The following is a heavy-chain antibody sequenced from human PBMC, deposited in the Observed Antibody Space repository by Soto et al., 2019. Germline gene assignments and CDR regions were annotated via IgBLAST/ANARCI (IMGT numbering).Heavy chain of an antibody. CDR1: GYTFTSYA. CDR3: ARSIVVVTALDY. D-gene: IGHD2-21*02. J-gene: IGHJ4*02. Sequence: ASVKVSCKASGYTFTSYAIHLVRQAPGQRLEWMGWINAGNGNTKYSQKFQGRVTITRDTSASTAYMELSSLRSEDTAVYYCARSIVVVTALDYWGQGTLVTVSS. V-gene: IGHV1-3*01. CDR2: INAGNGNT.